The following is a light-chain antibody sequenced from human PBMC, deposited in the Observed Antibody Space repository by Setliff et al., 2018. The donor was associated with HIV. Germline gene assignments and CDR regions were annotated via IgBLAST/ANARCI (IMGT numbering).Light chain of an antibody. Sequence: QSALTQPAFVSGSPGQSITISCIGTGRDIGGYNYVSWYQQHPGKAPKLIIYGVTKRSSGVSNRFSGSKAGTTASLTISGLQAEDEADYYCSSYTSTSAYVFGTGTKVTVL. V-gene: IGLV2-14*03. CDR2: GVT. CDR3: SSYTSTSAYV. J-gene: IGLJ1*01. CDR1: GRDIGGYNY.